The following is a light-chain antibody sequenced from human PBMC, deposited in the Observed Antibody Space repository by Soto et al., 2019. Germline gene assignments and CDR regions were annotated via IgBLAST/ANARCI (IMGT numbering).Light chain of an antibody. V-gene: IGKV3-20*01. CDR2: GAS. J-gene: IGKJ5*01. CDR1: QSIHTS. CDR3: QQYGFSRIT. Sequence: VLTQSPATLSLSPGERATLSCRASQSIHTSLAWYQQKPGQPPRLLIYGASSRASGTPDRFSGSGSRTDFTLTISRLEAEDFALYYCQQYGFSRITFGQGTRLEIK.